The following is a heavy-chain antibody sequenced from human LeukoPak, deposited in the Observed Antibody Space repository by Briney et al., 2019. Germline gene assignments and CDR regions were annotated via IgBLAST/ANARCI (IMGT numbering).Heavy chain of an antibody. Sequence: SETLSLTCAVYGGSFSGYYWSWIRQPPGKGLEWIGEINHSGSTNYNPSLKSRVTISVDTSKNQFSLKLSSVTAADTAVYYCARAILRFTGGGYWGQGTLVTVSS. CDR2: INHSGST. D-gene: IGHD2-15*01. V-gene: IGHV4-34*01. J-gene: IGHJ4*02. CDR3: ARAILRFTGGGY. CDR1: GGSFSGYY.